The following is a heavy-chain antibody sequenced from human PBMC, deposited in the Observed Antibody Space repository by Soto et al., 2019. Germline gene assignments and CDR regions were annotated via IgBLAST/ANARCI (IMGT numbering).Heavy chain of an antibody. CDR2: IYYSGST. CDR1: GGAISSGNYY. Sequence: QVQLQESGPGLVKPSQTLSLTCTVSGGAISSGNYYWSWIRQPPGKGLEWIGYIYYSGSTYYNPSLKSRVTVSIDTPTNQFSLKLSSVTAADTAVYYCARQRGYSYGLIDSWGQGTLVTVSS. J-gene: IGHJ4*02. D-gene: IGHD5-18*01. CDR3: ARQRGYSYGLIDS. V-gene: IGHV4-30-4*01.